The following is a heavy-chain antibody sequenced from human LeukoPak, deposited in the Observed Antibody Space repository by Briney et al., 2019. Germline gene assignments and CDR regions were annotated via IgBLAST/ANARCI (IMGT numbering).Heavy chain of an antibody. Sequence: PGGSLRLSCAASGFTFSSYSMNWVRQAPGKGLEWVAVVSYDGGHKYYADSVKGRFTISRDTSSDTVSLQMNSLRVEDTAVYYCARDRINMMVLGHDSGLDFWGQGTLVTVSS. CDR3: ARDRINMMVLGHDSGLDF. V-gene: IGHV3-30*04. D-gene: IGHD3-22*01. CDR2: VSYDGGHK. CDR1: GFTFSSYS. J-gene: IGHJ4*02.